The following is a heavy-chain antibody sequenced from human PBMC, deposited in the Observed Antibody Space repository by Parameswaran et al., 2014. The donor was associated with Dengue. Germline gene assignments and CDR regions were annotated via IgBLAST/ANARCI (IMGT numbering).Heavy chain of an antibody. J-gene: IGHJ6*03. CDR3: ARATIITGTTDLYYYYYYMDV. Sequence: WVRQAPGQGLEWMGWISAYNGNTNYAQKLQGRVTMTTDTSTSTAYMELRSLRSDDTAVYYCARATIITGTTDLYYYYYYMDVWGKGTTVTVSS. V-gene: IGHV1-18*01. D-gene: IGHD1-7*01. CDR2: ISAYNGNT.